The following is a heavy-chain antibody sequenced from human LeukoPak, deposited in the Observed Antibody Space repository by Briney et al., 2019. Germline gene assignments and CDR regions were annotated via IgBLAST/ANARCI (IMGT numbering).Heavy chain of an antibody. Sequence: GASVKVSCKTSGYTFTNYEINWVRQASGQGLEWMGWMNPNNDNTAYAQKFQGRVTMTRDSSISTAYMELSSLTSEDTAVYHCARTSLYATNHDAFDIWGQGTMVTVSS. V-gene: IGHV1-8*01. CDR1: GYTFTNYE. CDR3: ARTSLYATNHDAFDI. CDR2: MNPNNDNT. J-gene: IGHJ3*02. D-gene: IGHD2-8*01.